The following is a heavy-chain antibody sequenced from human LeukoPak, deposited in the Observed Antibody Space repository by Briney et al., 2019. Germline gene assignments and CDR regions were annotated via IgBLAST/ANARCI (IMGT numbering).Heavy chain of an antibody. Sequence: GGSLRLSCAASGFTFSNDYMSWIRQAPGKGLEYISYISNSGSLIYYADSVKGRFTISRDNSKNTLYLQMNRLRAEDTAVYYCARAGPSSSWHQFDYWGQGTLVTVSS. CDR3: ARAGPSSSWHQFDY. CDR1: GFTFSNDY. V-gene: IGHV3-11*04. J-gene: IGHJ4*02. D-gene: IGHD6-13*01. CDR2: ISNSGSLI.